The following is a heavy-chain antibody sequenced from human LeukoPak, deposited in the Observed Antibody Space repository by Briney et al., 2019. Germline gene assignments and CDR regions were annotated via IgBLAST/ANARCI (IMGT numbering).Heavy chain of an antibody. CDR1: GFTFSSYA. D-gene: IGHD3-10*01. Sequence: GGSLRLSCAASGFTFSSYAMSWVRQAPGKGLEWVSAISGSGGSTYYADSVKGRFTISRDNSKNTLYLQMNSLRAEDTAVYYCEVGFGEFQSGANAFDIWGQGTMVTVSS. CDR2: ISGSGGST. CDR3: EVGFGEFQSGANAFDI. V-gene: IGHV3-23*01. J-gene: IGHJ3*02.